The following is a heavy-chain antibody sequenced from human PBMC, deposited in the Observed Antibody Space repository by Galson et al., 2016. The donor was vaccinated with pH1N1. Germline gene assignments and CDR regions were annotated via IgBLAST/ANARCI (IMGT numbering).Heavy chain of an antibody. Sequence: CTVSGGSISSHYWSWIRQPPGKGLEWIGYIYYSGSPNYNPSLKSPVTISVDTSKNQFSLRLSSVTAADTAVYYCARGIRGSYPDRTYYFDSWGQGSLVTVSS. CDR3: ARGIRGSYPDRTYYFDS. V-gene: IGHV4-59*08. D-gene: IGHD1-26*01. J-gene: IGHJ4*02. CDR1: GGSISSHY. CDR2: IYYSGSP.